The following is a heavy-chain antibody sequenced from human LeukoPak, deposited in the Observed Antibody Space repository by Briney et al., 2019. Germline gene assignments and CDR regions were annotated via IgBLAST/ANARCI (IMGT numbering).Heavy chain of an antibody. Sequence: PSETLSLTCTVSGGSISSYYWSWIRQPAGKGLEWIGRIYSSGTTTYNPSLKSRVTISVDTSKNQFSLKLSSVTAADTAVYYCARTRYCSGGSCYGPFDYWGQGTLVTVSS. CDR2: IYSSGTT. CDR3: ARTRYCSGGSCYGPFDY. J-gene: IGHJ4*02. V-gene: IGHV4-4*07. CDR1: GGSISSYY. D-gene: IGHD2-15*01.